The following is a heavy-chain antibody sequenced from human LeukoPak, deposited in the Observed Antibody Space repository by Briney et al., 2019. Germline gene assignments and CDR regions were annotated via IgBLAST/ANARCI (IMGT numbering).Heavy chain of an antibody. V-gene: IGHV1-24*01. CDR3: ATGRLSCGWYIGFCSPNADY. CDR1: GYTFTGYY. J-gene: IGHJ4*02. D-gene: IGHD6-19*01. CDR2: FDPEDGET. Sequence: ASVKVSCKASGYTFTGYYMHWVRQAPGKGLEWMGGFDPEDGETIYAQKFQGRVTMTEDTSTDTAYMELSSLRSEDTAVYYCATGRLSCGWYIGFCSPNADYWGQGTLVTVSS.